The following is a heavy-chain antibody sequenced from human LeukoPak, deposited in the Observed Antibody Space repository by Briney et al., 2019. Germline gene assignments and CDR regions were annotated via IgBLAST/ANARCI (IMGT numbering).Heavy chain of an antibody. Sequence: SETLSLTCTVSGGSISSSSYFWGWIRQPPGKGLEWIGTIYYSGSTYYNPSLKSRVIISVDASKNQFSLKLSSVTAADTAVYYCAVAGVRYYDSSGLYAFDFWGQGTMVTVFS. CDR3: AVAGVRYYDSSGLYAFDF. V-gene: IGHV4-39*01. CDR2: IYYSGST. CDR1: GGSISSSSYF. D-gene: IGHD3-22*01. J-gene: IGHJ3*01.